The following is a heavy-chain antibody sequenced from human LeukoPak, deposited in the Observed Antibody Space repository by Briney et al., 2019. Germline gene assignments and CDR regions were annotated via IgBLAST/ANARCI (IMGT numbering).Heavy chain of an antibody. Sequence: GASGKVSCKVSGHTLTDLSTHWVRQTPGGGLELVGGLYPEDGETIYAQKFQARVTMTEDTSTDTAYMELSSMRSEDTAVYYCATGGISSLLDYWGQGTLVTVSS. CDR1: GHTLTDLS. D-gene: IGHD3-16*01. V-gene: IGHV1-24*01. J-gene: IGHJ4*02. CDR2: LYPEDGET. CDR3: ATGGISSLLDY.